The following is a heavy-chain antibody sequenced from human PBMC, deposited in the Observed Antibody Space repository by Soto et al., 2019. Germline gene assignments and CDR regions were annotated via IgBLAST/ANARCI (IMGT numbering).Heavy chain of an antibody. CDR1: GFTFSSYA. J-gene: IGHJ6*02. V-gene: IGHV3-30-3*01. CDR3: ARDLGHMDV. CDR2: ISYDGSNK. Sequence: GGSLRLSCAASGFTFSSYAMHWVRQAPGKGLEWVAVISYDGSNKYYADSVKGRFTISRDNSKNTLYLQMNSLRAEDTAVYYCARDLGHMDVWGQGTTVTVSS.